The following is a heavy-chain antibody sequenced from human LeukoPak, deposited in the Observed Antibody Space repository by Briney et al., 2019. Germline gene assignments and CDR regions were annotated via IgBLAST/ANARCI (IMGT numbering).Heavy chain of an antibody. CDR3: AREKEYYYDSLGYGSAGWFDP. CDR2: IKQDGSEK. V-gene: IGHV3-7*01. Sequence: PGGSLRPSCAASGFTVSSNYMTWVRQAPGKGLEWVANIKQDGSEKYYVDSVKGRFTISRDNAKNSLYLQMNSLRAEDTAVYYCAREKEYYYDSLGYGSAGWFDPWGQGTLVTVSS. J-gene: IGHJ5*02. D-gene: IGHD3-22*01. CDR1: GFTVSSNY.